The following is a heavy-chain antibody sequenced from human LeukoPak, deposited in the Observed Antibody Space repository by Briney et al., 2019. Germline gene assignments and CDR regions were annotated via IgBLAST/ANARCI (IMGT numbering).Heavy chain of an antibody. J-gene: IGHJ4*02. V-gene: IGHV1-2*02. D-gene: IGHD3-3*01. Sequence: ASVKVSCKASGYTFTGYYMYWVRQAPGQGLEWMGWINPNSGGTNYAQKFQGRVTMTRDTSISTAYMELSRLRSDDTAVYYCARDWANTIFGVVLYFDYWGQGTLVTVSS. CDR2: INPNSGGT. CDR3: ARDWANTIFGVVLYFDY. CDR1: GYTFTGYY.